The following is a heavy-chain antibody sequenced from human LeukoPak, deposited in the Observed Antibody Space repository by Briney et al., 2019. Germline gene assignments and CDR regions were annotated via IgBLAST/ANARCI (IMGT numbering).Heavy chain of an antibody. CDR1: GGSFSGYY. CDR2: INHSGST. CDR3: ARRPPRGSYSSFDY. D-gene: IGHD1-26*01. Sequence: SETLSLTLAFYGGSFSGYYWSWIRQPPGKGLEWIGEINHSGSTNYNPSLKSRVTISVDTSKNQFSLKLSSVTAADTAVYYCARRPPRGSYSSFDYWGQGTLVTVSS. V-gene: IGHV4-34*01. J-gene: IGHJ4*02.